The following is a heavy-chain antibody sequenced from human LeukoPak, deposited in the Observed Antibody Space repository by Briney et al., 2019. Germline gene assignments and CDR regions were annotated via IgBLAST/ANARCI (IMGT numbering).Heavy chain of an antibody. D-gene: IGHD1-26*01. Sequence: PSETLSLTCAVYGGSFSGYYWSWIRQPPGKGLEWIGEINHSGSTKYNPSLKSRVTISVDTSKNQFSLKLSSVTAADTAVYYCARHFPASGSYYPMDAFDIWGQGTMVTVS. V-gene: IGHV4-34*01. CDR1: GGSFSGYY. J-gene: IGHJ3*02. CDR2: INHSGST. CDR3: ARHFPASGSYYPMDAFDI.